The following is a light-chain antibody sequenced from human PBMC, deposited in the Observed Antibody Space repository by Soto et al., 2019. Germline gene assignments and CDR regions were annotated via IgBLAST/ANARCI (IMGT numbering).Light chain of an antibody. V-gene: IGKV1-39*01. J-gene: IGKJ1*01. CDR2: AAS. Sequence: DIQMTQSPSSLSASVGDRVIITCRASQSIRKYLNWYQHKPGKVPTLLIYAASSLQSGVPSRFSGSGSGTEFTLTITSLQPEDFATYYCQRSGDTPPWTFGQGTMVDVK. CDR1: QSIRKY. CDR3: QRSGDTPPWT.